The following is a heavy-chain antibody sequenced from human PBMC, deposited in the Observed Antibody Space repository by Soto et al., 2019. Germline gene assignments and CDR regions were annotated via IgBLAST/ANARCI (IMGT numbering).Heavy chain of an antibody. V-gene: IGHV3-33*01. CDR3: ARDSSTVRDYWDF. J-gene: IGHJ4*02. CDR1: GFLFSIYG. D-gene: IGHD6-13*01. Sequence: GGSLRLSCAASGFLFSIYGMHLVRQAPGKGLEWVAVIWYDGSNRHYADSVKGRLTISRDNSKNMVYLQMNSLRVDDTAVYYCARDSSTVRDYWDFWAQGALVTVSS. CDR2: IWYDGSNR.